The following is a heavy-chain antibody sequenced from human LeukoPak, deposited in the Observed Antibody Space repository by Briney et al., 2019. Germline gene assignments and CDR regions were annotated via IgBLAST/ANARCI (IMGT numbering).Heavy chain of an antibody. J-gene: IGHJ4*02. V-gene: IGHV4-59*08. Sequence: SETLSLTCTVSGGSISSYYWSWIRQPPGKGLEWIGYIYYSGSTNYNPSLKSRVTISVDTSKNQFSLKLSSVTAADTAVYYCARISGSYFFNYWGQGTLVTVSS. CDR2: IYYSGST. CDR1: GGSISSYY. D-gene: IGHD1-26*01. CDR3: ARISGSYFFNY.